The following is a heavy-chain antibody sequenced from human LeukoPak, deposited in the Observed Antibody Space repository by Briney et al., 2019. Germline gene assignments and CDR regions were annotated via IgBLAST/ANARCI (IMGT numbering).Heavy chain of an antibody. Sequence: GRSLRLSCAASGFTFSSYAMHWVRQAPGKGLEWVAIISYDGSNKYYADSVKGRFTISRDNSKNTLYLQMNSLRADDTAVYYCARVSPRITMVRGVTYDYWGQGTLVTVSS. J-gene: IGHJ4*02. CDR3: ARVSPRITMVRGVTYDY. CDR2: ISYDGSNK. V-gene: IGHV3-30*04. D-gene: IGHD3-10*01. CDR1: GFTFSSYA.